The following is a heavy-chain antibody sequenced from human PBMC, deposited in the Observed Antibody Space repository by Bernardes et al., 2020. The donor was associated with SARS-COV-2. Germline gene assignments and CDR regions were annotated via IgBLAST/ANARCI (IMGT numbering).Heavy chain of an antibody. Sequence: SETLSLTCTVSGGSISSYYWSWIRQPPGKGLEWIGYINYSGSTNYNPSLKSRVTISVDTSKNQFSLKLSSVTAADTAVYYCARDQRTSEYSSGWYNYYYYGMDVWGQGTTVTVSS. CDR1: GGSISSYY. J-gene: IGHJ6*02. V-gene: IGHV4-59*01. CDR2: INYSGST. CDR3: ARDQRTSEYSSGWYNYYYYGMDV. D-gene: IGHD6-19*01.